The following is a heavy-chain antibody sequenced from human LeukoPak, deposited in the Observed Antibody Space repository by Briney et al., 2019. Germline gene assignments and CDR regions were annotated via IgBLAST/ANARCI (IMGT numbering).Heavy chain of an antibody. J-gene: IGHJ4*02. CDR2: ISYDGSNK. CDR3: ARGGSTFAFDY. V-gene: IGHV3-30*04. Sequence: GRSLRLSCAASGFTFSNYAMHWVRQAPGKGLEWVAVISYDGSNKHYADSVKGRFTISRDNSKNTLYLQMNSLRAEDTAVYYCARGGSTFAFDYWGQGTLVTVSS. D-gene: IGHD2-2*01. CDR1: GFTFSNYA.